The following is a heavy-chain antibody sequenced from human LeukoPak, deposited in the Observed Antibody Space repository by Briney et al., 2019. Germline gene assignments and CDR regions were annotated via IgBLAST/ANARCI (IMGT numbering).Heavy chain of an antibody. V-gene: IGHV3-21*01. D-gene: IGHD3-10*01. CDR2: ISSSSSYI. CDR3: ARDPTSHGSGTSY. J-gene: IGHJ4*02. CDR1: GFTFSSYS. Sequence: GGSLRLSCAASGFTFSSYSMNWVRPAPGKGLEWVSSISSSSSYIYYADSVKGRFTISRDNAKNSLYLQMNSLRAEDTAVYYCARDPTSHGSGTSYWGQGTLVTVSS.